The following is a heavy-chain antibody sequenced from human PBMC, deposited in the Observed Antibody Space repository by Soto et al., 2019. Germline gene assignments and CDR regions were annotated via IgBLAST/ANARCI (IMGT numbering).Heavy chain of an antibody. J-gene: IGHJ1*01. CDR3: ARDLGPDMYCSGGSCLFEYFQH. D-gene: IGHD2-15*01. V-gene: IGHV3-21*01. CDR2: ISSSSSYI. CDR1: GFTFSSYS. Sequence: PGGSLRLSCAASGFTFSSYSMNWVRQAPGKGLEWVSSISSSSSYIYYADSVKGRFTISRDNAKNSLYLQMNSLRAEDTAVYYCARDLGPDMYCSGGSCLFEYFQHWGQGTLVTVSS.